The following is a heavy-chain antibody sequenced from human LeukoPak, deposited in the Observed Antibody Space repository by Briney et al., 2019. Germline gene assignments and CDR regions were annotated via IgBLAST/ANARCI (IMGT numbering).Heavy chain of an antibody. CDR3: ARGSFDSSGYYVFDY. CDR1: GGSISTNY. Sequence: SETLSLTCSVSGGSISTNYWSWIRQPAGKGLEWIGRIYNTGNTNYSPSLESRDTMSADTSKNQFSLRLSSVTAADTAVYYCARGSFDSSGYYVFDYWGQGSLVTVSS. D-gene: IGHD3-22*01. CDR2: IYNTGNT. J-gene: IGHJ4*02. V-gene: IGHV4-4*07.